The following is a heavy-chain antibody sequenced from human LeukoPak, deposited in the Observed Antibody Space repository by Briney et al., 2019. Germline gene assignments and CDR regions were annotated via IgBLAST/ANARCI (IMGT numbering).Heavy chain of an antibody. D-gene: IGHD2-2*01. CDR2: IYPGDSDT. CDR3: VRRDITSRYVVWFDP. CDR1: GYSFTSYW. Sequence: GESLKILCKGSGYSFTSYWIGWVRQMPGKGLELMGIIYPGDSDTRYSPSFQGQVTISADKSINTAYLQWSSLKASDTTIYYCVRRDITSRYVVWFDPLGQGTPVTVSS. J-gene: IGHJ5*02. V-gene: IGHV5-51*01.